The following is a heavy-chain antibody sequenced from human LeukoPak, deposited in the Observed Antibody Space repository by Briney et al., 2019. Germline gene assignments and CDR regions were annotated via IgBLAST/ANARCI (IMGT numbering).Heavy chain of an antibody. CDR3: ARDLEPLAAAGTGY. Sequence: GGSLRLSCAASGFTFSSYSMKWVRQAPGKGLEWVSSISSSSSYIYYADSVKGRFTISRDNAKNSLYLQMNSLRAEDTAVYYCARDLEPLAAAGTGYWGQGTLVTVSS. D-gene: IGHD6-13*01. CDR2: ISSSSSYI. J-gene: IGHJ4*02. V-gene: IGHV3-21*01. CDR1: GFTFSSYS.